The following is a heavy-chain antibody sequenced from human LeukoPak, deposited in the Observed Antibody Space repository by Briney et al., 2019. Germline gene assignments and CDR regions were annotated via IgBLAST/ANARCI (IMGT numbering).Heavy chain of an antibody. CDR2: IIPILGIA. CDR3: ASGGGALRYFDY. J-gene: IGHJ4*02. D-gene: IGHD3-9*01. V-gene: IGHV1-69*04. CDR1: GGTFSTYA. Sequence: SVKVSCKASGGTFSTYAITWVRQAPGQGLVWMGRIIPILGIANYAQKFQGRVTITADKSTSTAYMELSSLRSEDTAVYYCASGGGALRYFDYWGQGTLVTVSS.